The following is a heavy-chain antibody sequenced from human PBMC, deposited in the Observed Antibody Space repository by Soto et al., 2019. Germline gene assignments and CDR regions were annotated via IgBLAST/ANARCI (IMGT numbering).Heavy chain of an antibody. CDR2: ISSSSSYI. Sequence: RLSCAASGFTFSSYSMNWVRQAPGKGLEWVSSISSSSSYIYYADSVRGRFTISRDNAKNSLYLQMNSLRAEDTAVYYCARVRGGDYYYGMDVWGQGTTVTVSS. CDR1: GFTFSSYS. V-gene: IGHV3-21*01. D-gene: IGHD3-16*01. J-gene: IGHJ6*02. CDR3: ARVRGGDYYYGMDV.